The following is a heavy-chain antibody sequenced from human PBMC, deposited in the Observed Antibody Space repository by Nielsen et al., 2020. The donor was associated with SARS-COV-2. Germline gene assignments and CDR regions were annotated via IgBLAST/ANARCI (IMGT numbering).Heavy chain of an antibody. D-gene: IGHD2-21*02. CDR2: INAGNGNT. CDR3: ARAPYCGGDCYSVSDV. V-gene: IGHV1-3*01. J-gene: IGHJ6*02. Sequence: WVRQAPGQRLEWMGWINAGNGNTKYSQKFQGRVTITADESTSTAYMEVSSLRSEDTAVYYCARAPYCGGDCYSVSDVWGQGTTVTVSS.